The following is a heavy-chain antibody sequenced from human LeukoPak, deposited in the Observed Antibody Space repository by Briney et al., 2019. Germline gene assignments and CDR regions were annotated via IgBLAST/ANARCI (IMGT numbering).Heavy chain of an antibody. CDR2: ISASGGTT. J-gene: IGHJ4*02. V-gene: IGHV3-23*01. D-gene: IGHD6-13*01. Sequence: PGGSLRLSCAASGFTFSSHAVSWVRQAPGKGLEWVSAISASGGTTYYADSVKGRFTISRDNSKNTLYLQMNSLRAEDTAIYYCAKAPFGAAAGSHFDYWGQGTLVTVSS. CDR3: AKAPFGAAAGSHFDY. CDR1: GFTFSSHA.